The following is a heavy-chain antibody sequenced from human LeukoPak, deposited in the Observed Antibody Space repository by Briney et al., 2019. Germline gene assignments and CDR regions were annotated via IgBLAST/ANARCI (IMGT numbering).Heavy chain of an antibody. V-gene: IGHV4-31*03. J-gene: IGHJ4*02. CDR3: AGKHCSGTSCYGEFDY. CDR2: TYYSGST. CDR1: GGSINSGGYY. Sequence: SQTLSLTCSVSGGSINSGGYYWSWIRQHPGKGLEWIGYTYYSGSTYYNPSLKGRVTISLDTSKNQFSLKLYSVTAADTAVYYCAGKHCSGTSCYGEFDYWGQGTLVTVSS. D-gene: IGHD2-2*01.